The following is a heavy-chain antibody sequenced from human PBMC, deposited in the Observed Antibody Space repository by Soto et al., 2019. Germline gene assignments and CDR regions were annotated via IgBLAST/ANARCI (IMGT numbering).Heavy chain of an antibody. CDR2: INHSGST. Sequence: QVQLQQWGAGLLKPSETLSLTCAVYGGSFSGCYWSWIRQPPGKGLEWIGEINHSGSTNYNPSLKSRVTISVDTSKNQFSLKLSSVTAADTAVYYCARGTRLVYYYGMDVWGQGTTVTVSS. J-gene: IGHJ6*02. CDR3: ARGTRLVYYYGMDV. CDR1: GGSFSGCY. V-gene: IGHV4-34*01. D-gene: IGHD3-3*01.